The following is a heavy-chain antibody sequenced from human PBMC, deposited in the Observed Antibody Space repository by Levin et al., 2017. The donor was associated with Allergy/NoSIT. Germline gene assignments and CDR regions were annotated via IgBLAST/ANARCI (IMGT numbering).Heavy chain of an antibody. CDR3: AKVVAAAGTNKYYYGMDV. CDR1: GGSISSYY. Sequence: LSLPCTVSGGSISSYYWSWIRQPPGKGLEWVSAISGSGGSTYYADSVKGRFTISRDNSKNTLYLQMNSLRAEDTAVYYCAKVVAAAGTNKYYYGMDVWGQGTTVTVSS. V-gene: IGHV3-23*01. D-gene: IGHD6-13*01. J-gene: IGHJ6*02. CDR2: ISGSGGST.